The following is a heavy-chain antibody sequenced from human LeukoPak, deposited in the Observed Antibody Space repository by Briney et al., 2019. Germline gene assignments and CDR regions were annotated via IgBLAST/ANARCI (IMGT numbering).Heavy chain of an antibody. V-gene: IGHV1-18*01. CDR1: GYTFTSYG. Sequence: GASVKVSCKASGYTFTSYGISWVRQAPGQGLEWMGWISAYNGNTNYAQKLQGRVTMTTDTSTSTAYMELRSLRSDDTAVYYCARDGSDERWLPRVRVVRGVTHDYWGQGTLVTVSS. CDR3: ARDGSDERWLPRVRVVRGVTHDY. D-gene: IGHD3-10*01. CDR2: ISAYNGNT. J-gene: IGHJ4*02.